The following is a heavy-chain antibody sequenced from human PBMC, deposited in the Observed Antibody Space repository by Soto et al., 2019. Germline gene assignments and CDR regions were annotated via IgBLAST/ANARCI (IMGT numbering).Heavy chain of an antibody. Sequence: QLQLQESGPGLVKPSETLSLTCTVSGGSISSSSYYWGWIRQPPGKGLEWIGSIYYSGSTYYNPSLKSRVTISVDTSKNQFSLKLSSVTAADTAVYYCARQAPGYVWGDFDYWGQGTLVTVSS. D-gene: IGHD3-16*01. CDR2: IYYSGST. CDR1: GGSISSSSYY. V-gene: IGHV4-39*01. J-gene: IGHJ4*02. CDR3: ARQAPGYVWGDFDY.